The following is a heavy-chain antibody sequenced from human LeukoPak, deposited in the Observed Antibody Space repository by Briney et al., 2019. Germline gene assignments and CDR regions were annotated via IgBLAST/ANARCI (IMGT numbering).Heavy chain of an antibody. D-gene: IGHD1-26*01. J-gene: IGHJ5*02. Sequence: GGSLRLSCAASGFTFSSYGMHWVRQAPGKGLEWVAVISYDGSNKYYADSVKGRFTISRDNSKNTLYLQMNSLRVEDTAVYYCAKGAKRVVGATTHWIDPWGQGTLVTVSS. CDR1: GFTFSSYG. CDR2: ISYDGSNK. V-gene: IGHV3-30*18. CDR3: AKGAKRVVGATTHWIDP.